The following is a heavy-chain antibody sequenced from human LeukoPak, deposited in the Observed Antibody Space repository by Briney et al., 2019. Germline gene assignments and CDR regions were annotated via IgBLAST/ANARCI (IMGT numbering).Heavy chain of an antibody. Sequence: SGTLSLTCAVSGGSISSSNWWSWIRQPPGKGLEWIGEINHSGSTNYNPSLKSRVTISVDTSKNQFSLKLSSVTAADTAVYYCARQGTIFGVAPRFDPWGQGTLVTVSS. J-gene: IGHJ5*02. CDR1: GGSISSSNW. D-gene: IGHD3-3*01. CDR2: INHSGST. CDR3: ARQGTIFGVAPRFDP. V-gene: IGHV4-4*02.